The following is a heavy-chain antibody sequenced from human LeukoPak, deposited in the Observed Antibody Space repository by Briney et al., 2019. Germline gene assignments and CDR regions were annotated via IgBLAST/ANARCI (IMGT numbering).Heavy chain of an antibody. J-gene: IGHJ4*02. V-gene: IGHV4-34*01. CDR1: GGSFSGYY. Sequence: PSETLSLTCAVYGGSFSGYYWSWIRQPPGKGLEWIGEINHSGSTNYNPSLKSRVTISVDTSKNQFSLKLSSVTAADTAVYYCARLWGLTTLGVAYYFDYWGQGTLVTVSS. CDR3: ARLWGLTTLGVAYYFDY. CDR2: INHSGST. D-gene: IGHD4-11*01.